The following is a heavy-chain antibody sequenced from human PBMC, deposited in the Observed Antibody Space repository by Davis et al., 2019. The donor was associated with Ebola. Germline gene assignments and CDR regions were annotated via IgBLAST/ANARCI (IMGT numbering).Heavy chain of an antibody. J-gene: IGHJ4*02. V-gene: IGHV3-7*03. D-gene: IGHD2-2*01. Sequence: GESLKISCAASGFSFSSYPMSWVRQAPGKGLEWVANIKQDGSEKYYVDSVKGRFTISRDNAKNSLYLQMNSLRAEDTAVYYCARGRGYCSSTSCYLFDYWGQGTLVTVSS. CDR2: IKQDGSEK. CDR3: ARGRGYCSSTSCYLFDY. CDR1: GFSFSSYP.